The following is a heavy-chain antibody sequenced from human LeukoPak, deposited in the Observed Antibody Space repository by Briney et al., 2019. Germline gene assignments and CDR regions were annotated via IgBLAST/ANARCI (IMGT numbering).Heavy chain of an antibody. D-gene: IGHD3-22*01. CDR1: GYSFTSHW. Sequence: GESLKISCKGSGYSFTSHWIGWVRQMPGKGLEWMGIIYPGDSETRNSPSFQGQGTISADKSISTAYMQWSSLKASDTAMYYCARRYYYDTSGYYLAHDAFDIWGQGTMVTVSS. CDR2: IYPGDSET. J-gene: IGHJ3*02. V-gene: IGHV5-51*01. CDR3: ARRYYYDTSGYYLAHDAFDI.